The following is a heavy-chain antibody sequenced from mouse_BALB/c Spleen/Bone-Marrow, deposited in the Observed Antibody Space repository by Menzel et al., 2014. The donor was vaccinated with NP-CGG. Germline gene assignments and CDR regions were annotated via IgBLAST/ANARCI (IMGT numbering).Heavy chain of an antibody. CDR3: ARSFTTVVATPFDY. D-gene: IGHD1-1*01. CDR1: GFSLTGYG. J-gene: IGHJ2*01. CDR2: IWGDGST. V-gene: IGHV2-6-7*01. Sequence: VNVVESGPGLVAPSQSLSITCTVSGFSLTGYGVNWVRQPPGKGLEWLGMIWGDGSTDYNSVLKSRLNTSKDNSKSQVFLKMNSLQTDDTARYYCARSFTTVVATPFDYWGQGTTLTVSS.